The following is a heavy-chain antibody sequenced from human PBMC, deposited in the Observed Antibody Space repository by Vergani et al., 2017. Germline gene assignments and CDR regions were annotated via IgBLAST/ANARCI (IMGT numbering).Heavy chain of an antibody. J-gene: IGHJ4*02. CDR1: GYTFTSYG. CDR3: ARDSAYYYDSSGPDY. Sequence: QVQLVQSGAEVKKPGASVKVSCKASGYTFTSYGISWVRQAPGQGLEWMGWISAYNGNTNYAQKLQGIVTMTTDTSTSTAYMELRSLRSDDTAVYYCARDSAYYYDSSGPDYWGQGTLLTVSS. D-gene: IGHD3-22*01. V-gene: IGHV1-18*04. CDR2: ISAYNGNT.